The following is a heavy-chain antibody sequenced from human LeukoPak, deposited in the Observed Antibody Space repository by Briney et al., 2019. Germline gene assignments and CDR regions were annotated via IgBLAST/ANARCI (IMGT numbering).Heavy chain of an antibody. Sequence: SETLSLTCTISGGSISSISYYWGWIRQPPGKGLEWIGSIYYSGSTYYNPSLKSRVTISVDTSKNQFSLKLSSVTAADTAVYYCARLTGYSSGWYTNYYYYGMDVWGQGTTVTVSS. V-gene: IGHV4-39*01. CDR3: ARLTGYSSGWYTNYYYYGMDV. J-gene: IGHJ6*02. CDR1: GGSISSISYY. D-gene: IGHD6-19*01. CDR2: IYYSGST.